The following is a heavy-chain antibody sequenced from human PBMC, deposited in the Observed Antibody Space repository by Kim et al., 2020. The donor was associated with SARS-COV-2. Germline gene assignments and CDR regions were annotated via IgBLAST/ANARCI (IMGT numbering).Heavy chain of an antibody. V-gene: IGHV1-69*04. J-gene: IGHJ4*02. CDR1: GGTFSSYA. Sequence: SVKVSCKASGGTFSSYAISWVRQAPGQGLEWMGRIIPILGIANYAQKFQGRVTITADKSTSTAYMELSSLRSEDTAVYYCARDPDYGGNYLFGYWGQETLVTVSS. CDR3: ARDPDYGGNYLFGY. D-gene: IGHD4-17*01. CDR2: IIPILGIA.